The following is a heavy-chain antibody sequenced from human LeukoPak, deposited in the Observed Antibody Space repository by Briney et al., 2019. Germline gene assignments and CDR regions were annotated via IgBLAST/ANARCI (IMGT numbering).Heavy chain of an antibody. CDR1: GGSISSSSYY. CDR3: ARRGKSMGFDY. V-gene: IGHV4-39*01. Sequence: SETLSLTCTVSGGSISSSSYYWGWIRQPPGKGLEWIGSIYYSGSTYYNPSLKSRVTISVDTSKNQFSLKLSSVTAADTAVYYCARRGKSMGFDYWGQGTLATVSS. D-gene: IGHD3-10*01. J-gene: IGHJ4*02. CDR2: IYYSGST.